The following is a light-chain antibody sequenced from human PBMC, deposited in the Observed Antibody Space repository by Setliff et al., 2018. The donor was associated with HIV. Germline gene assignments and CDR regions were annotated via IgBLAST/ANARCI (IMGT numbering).Light chain of an antibody. J-gene: IGLJ1*01. V-gene: IGLV2-11*01. CDR1: SSDVGGYNY. CDR2: DVS. Sequence: LAQPRSVSGSPGQSVTISCTGTSSDVGGYNYVSWYQQHPGKAPKLMIYDVSKRPSGVPDRFSGSKSGNTASLTISGLQAEDEADYYCCSYAGSYAFVFGTGTKATVL. CDR3: CSYAGSYAFV.